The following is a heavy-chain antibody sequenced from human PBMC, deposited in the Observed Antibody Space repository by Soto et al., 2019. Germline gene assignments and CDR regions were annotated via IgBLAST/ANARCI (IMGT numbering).Heavy chain of an antibody. Sequence: QVQLVQSGAEVKKPGASVKVSCKASGYTFTSYAMHWVRQAPGQRLEWMGWINAGNGNTKYSQKFQGRVTITRDTSASTAYMELSSLRSEDTAVYYCARGPGIAVAGSWFDPWGQGTLVTVSS. V-gene: IGHV1-3*01. CDR1: GYTFTSYA. D-gene: IGHD6-19*01. J-gene: IGHJ5*02. CDR2: INAGNGNT. CDR3: ARGPGIAVAGSWFDP.